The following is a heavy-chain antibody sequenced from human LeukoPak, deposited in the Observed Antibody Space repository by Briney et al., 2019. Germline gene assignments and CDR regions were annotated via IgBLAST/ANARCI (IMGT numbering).Heavy chain of an antibody. CDR3: ARAQWRTYSYYYMDV. D-gene: IGHD6-19*01. J-gene: IGHJ6*03. CDR1: GFTVSFNY. V-gene: IGHV3-53*01. CDR2: IYSGGST. Sequence: GSLRLSCAASGFTVSFNYMSWVRQAPGKGLEWISVIYSGGSTYYADSVKGRFTISRDDSKNPLYLQMNSLRAEDTAIYYCARAQWRTYSYYYMDVWGKGTTVTVSS.